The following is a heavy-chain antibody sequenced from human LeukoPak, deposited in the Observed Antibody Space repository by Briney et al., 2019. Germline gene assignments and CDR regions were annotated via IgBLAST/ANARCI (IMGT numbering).Heavy chain of an antibody. D-gene: IGHD5-18*01. V-gene: IGHV1-46*01. CDR1: GYTFTSYY. J-gene: IGHJ4*02. CDR3: ARKDTAMGYPDY. CDR2: INPSGGST. Sequence: ASVKVSCKASGYTFTSYYMHWVRQAPGQGLEWMGIINPSGGSTSYAQKFQGRVTMTRDTSTSTVYMELSSLRSEDTAVYYCARKDTAMGYPDYWGQGTLVTASS.